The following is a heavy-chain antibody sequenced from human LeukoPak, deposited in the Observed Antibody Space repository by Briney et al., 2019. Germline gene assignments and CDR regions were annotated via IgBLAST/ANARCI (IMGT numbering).Heavy chain of an antibody. V-gene: IGHV1-18*01. Sequence: TSVKVSCKASGYTFTSYGISWVRQAPGQGLEWMGWISAYNGNTNYAQKLQGRVTMTTDTSTSTAYMELRSLRSDDTAVYYCASTYSSGWYGDVDWGQGTLVTVSS. CDR3: ASTYSSGWYGDVD. CDR1: GYTFTSYG. D-gene: IGHD6-19*01. CDR2: ISAYNGNT. J-gene: IGHJ4*02.